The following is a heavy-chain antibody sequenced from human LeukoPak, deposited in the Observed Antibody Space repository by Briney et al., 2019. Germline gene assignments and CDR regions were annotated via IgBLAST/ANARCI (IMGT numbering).Heavy chain of an antibody. D-gene: IGHD3-22*01. CDR1: GFTFSNYW. CDR3: ASSSSGYSHFNY. J-gene: IGHJ4*02. V-gene: IGHV3-74*01. CDR2: INSDGSST. Sequence: GGSLRLSCAASGFTFSNYWMHWVRQAPGKGLVWVSRINSDGSSTSYADSMKGRFTISRDNTKNTLYLQMNSLRAEDTAVYFCASSSSGYSHFNYWGQGTLVTVSS.